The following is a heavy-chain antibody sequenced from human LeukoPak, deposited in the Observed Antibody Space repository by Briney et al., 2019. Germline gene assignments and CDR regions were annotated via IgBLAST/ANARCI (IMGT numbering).Heavy chain of an antibody. CDR2: ISAYNGNT. V-gene: IGHV1-18*01. CDR3: ARDGYCSSTSCYTEENYYYYYYMDV. CDR1: GYTFTSYD. Sequence: GASVNVSCKASGYTFTSYDISWVRQAPGQGLEWMGWISAYNGNTNYAQKLQGRVTMTTDTSTSTAYMELRSLRSDDTAVYYCARDGYCSSTSCYTEENYYYYYYMDVWGKGTTVTVSS. D-gene: IGHD2-2*02. J-gene: IGHJ6*03.